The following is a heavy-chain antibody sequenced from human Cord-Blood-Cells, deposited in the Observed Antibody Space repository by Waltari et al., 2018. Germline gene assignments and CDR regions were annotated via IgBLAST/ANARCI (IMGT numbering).Heavy chain of an antibody. J-gene: IGHJ4*02. CDR2: ISGSGGST. CDR1: GFTFSSYA. V-gene: IGHV3-23*01. D-gene: IGHD1-26*01. Sequence: EVQLLESGGGLVQPGGSLRLSCAASGFTFSSYAMSWVRQAPGKGLEWVSAISGSGGSTYYADSVKGRFTISRDNSKNTLYLQMNSLRAEDTAVYYCAKDLLQYGGSYYYFDYWGQGTLVTVSS. CDR3: AKDLLQYGGSYYYFDY.